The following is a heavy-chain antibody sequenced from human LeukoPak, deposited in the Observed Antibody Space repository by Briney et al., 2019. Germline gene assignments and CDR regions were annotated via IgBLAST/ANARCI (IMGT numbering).Heavy chain of an antibody. V-gene: IGHV3-48*01. D-gene: IGHD6-13*01. CDR2: ISSSSSNTI. CDR1: GFTFSSYS. CDR3: AXDAXSYSSSWYWFDP. Sequence: PGGSLRLSCAASGFTFSSYSMNWVRQAPGKGLEWVSYISSSSSNTIYYADSVKGRFTISRDNAKNSLYLQMNSLRAEDTAVYYXAXDAXSYSSSWYWFDPWGQGTLVTVSS. J-gene: IGHJ5*02.